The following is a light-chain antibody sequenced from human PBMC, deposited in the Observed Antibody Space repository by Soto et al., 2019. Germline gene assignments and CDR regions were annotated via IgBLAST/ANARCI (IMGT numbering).Light chain of an antibody. Sequence: EIVLTQSPATLSLSPGERATLSCRASQSVSSSLAWYQQKPGQAPRLLIYDASKRATGIPARFSGSGSGTDFTLTINRLEPEDSAVYYCQHYGRSPTFGQGTKVDIK. V-gene: IGKV3-11*01. CDR3: QHYGRSPT. J-gene: IGKJ1*01. CDR2: DAS. CDR1: QSVSSS.